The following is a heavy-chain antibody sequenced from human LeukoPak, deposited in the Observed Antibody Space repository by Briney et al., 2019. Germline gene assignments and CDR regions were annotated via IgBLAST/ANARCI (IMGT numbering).Heavy chain of an antibody. J-gene: IGHJ4*02. CDR1: GGSFSGYF. V-gene: IGHV4-34*01. Sequence: AETLSLTCAVYGGSFSGYFWSWIRQPPGKWLEWIGEINHSGSTNYNPSLKSRVTISVDTSKSQFSLELSSVTAADTAVYYCARHLRSGAVDYWGQGTLVTVSS. CDR3: ARHLRSGAVDY. D-gene: IGHD4-17*01. CDR2: INHSGST.